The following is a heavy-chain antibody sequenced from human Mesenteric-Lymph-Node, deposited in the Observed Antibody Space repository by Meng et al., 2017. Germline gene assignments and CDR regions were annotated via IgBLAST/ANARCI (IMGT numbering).Heavy chain of an antibody. D-gene: IGHD6-19*01. CDR1: GLSLSISGGG. CDR3: AHRPSGWYYFDY. CDR2: IYWDGDK. Sequence: QTSLMGSGPTLGQPPHTSTPPCTLPGLSLSISGGGVGWIRQPPEKALEWLALIYWDGDKRYSPSLKSRLTITKDTSKNQVVLTMTNMDPEDTATYYCAHRPSGWYYFDYWGQGTLVTVSS. J-gene: IGHJ4*02. V-gene: IGHV2-5*02.